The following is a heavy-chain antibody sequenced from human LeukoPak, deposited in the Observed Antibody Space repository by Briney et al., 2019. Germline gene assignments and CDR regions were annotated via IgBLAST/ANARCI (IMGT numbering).Heavy chain of an antibody. CDR3: ARGATDTTGWFDP. Sequence: GGSLRLSCAASGFTFNSYSMSWVRQAPGKGLEWVSIISRTSESIFYADSVKGRFTISRDNAKNSLYLQMNGLRADDTAAYYCARGATDTTGWFDPWGQGTLVTVSS. V-gene: IGHV3-21*01. CDR1: GFTFNSYS. D-gene: IGHD4-17*01. CDR2: ISRTSESI. J-gene: IGHJ5*02.